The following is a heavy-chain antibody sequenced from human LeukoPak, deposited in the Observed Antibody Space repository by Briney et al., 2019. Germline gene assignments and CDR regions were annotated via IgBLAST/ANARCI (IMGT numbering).Heavy chain of an antibody. CDR2: INHSGST. Sequence: SETLSLTCAVYGGSFSGYYWSWIRQPPGKGLEWIGEINHSGSTNYNPSLKSRVTISVDTSKNQFSLKLSSVTAADTAVYYCARHLRARSNERWLQLRGYCFDYWGQGTLVTVSS. CDR1: GGSFSGYY. D-gene: IGHD5-24*01. V-gene: IGHV4-34*01. J-gene: IGHJ4*02. CDR3: ARHLRARSNERWLQLRGYCFDY.